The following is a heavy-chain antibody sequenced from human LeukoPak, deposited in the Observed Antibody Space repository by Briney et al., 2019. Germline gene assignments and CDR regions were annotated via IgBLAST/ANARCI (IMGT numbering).Heavy chain of an antibody. Sequence: GGSLRLSCAASGFTFSSYEMNWVRQAPGKGLEWVSYISSSGSTIYYADSVKGRFTISRDNSKNTLYLQMNSLRAEDTAVYYCAKQESSGYYLDYWGQGTLVTVSS. CDR1: GFTFSSYE. CDR3: AKQESSGYYLDY. D-gene: IGHD3-22*01. CDR2: ISSSGSTI. J-gene: IGHJ4*02. V-gene: IGHV3-48*03.